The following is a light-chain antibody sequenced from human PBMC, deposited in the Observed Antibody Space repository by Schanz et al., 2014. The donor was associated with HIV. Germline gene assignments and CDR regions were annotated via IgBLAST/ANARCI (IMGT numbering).Light chain of an antibody. J-gene: IGKJ1*01. Sequence: IQLTQSPSSLSASVGDRVTITCRASQGISSYLAWYQQKPGKAPKVLIYAASTLQSGVPSRFSGSGSGTYFTLTISSLEPEDVAVYYCQQRYSGWTFGQGTKVEIK. CDR2: AAS. CDR3: QQRYSGWT. V-gene: IGKV1-9*01. CDR1: QGISSY.